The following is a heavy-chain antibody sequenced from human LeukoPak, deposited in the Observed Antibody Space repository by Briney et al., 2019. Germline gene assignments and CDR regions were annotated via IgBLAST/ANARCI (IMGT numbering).Heavy chain of an antibody. Sequence: SQTLSLTCAISGDSVSSSSVALNWLRQSPSRGLEWLGRTYYRSKWYYDYDASVKGRITIKPDTSKNRFSLQLNSVTPEDTAVYYCAKFRDYYGMDVWGQGTTVTVSS. CDR2: TYYRSKWYY. J-gene: IGHJ6*02. V-gene: IGHV6-1*01. CDR1: GDSVSSSSVA. CDR3: AKFRDYYGMDV.